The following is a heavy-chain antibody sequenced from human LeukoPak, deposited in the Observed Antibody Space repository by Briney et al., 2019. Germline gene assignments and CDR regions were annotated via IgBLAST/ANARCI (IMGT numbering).Heavy chain of an antibody. D-gene: IGHD3-22*01. CDR1: GGSISSSSYY. J-gene: IGHJ3*02. CDR2: IYYSGST. V-gene: IGHV4-39*06. Sequence: SETLSLTCTVSGGSISSSSYYWGWIRQPPGKGLEWIGSIYYSGSTYYNPSLKSRVTISVDTSKNQFPLKLSSVTAADTAVYYCAGQRYCSSTSCYSYYYDSSGYYFGNAFDIWGQGTMVTVSS. CDR3: AGQRYCSSTSCYSYYYDSSGYYFGNAFDI.